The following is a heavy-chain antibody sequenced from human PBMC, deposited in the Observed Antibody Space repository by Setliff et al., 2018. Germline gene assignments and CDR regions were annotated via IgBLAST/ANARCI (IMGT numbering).Heavy chain of an antibody. J-gene: IGHJ6*02. Sequence: LSLTCTVSGYSISSGYIWGWIRQPPGKGLEWLSNIRNDGATTSYADSVKGRFTISRDNSKKTLYLQMNSLRAEETAVYYCAKDYYDILSAAGMDVWGQGTTVTVSS. CDR1: GYSISSGYI. V-gene: IGHV3-11*04. CDR2: IRNDGATT. CDR3: AKDYYDILSAAGMDV. D-gene: IGHD3-9*01.